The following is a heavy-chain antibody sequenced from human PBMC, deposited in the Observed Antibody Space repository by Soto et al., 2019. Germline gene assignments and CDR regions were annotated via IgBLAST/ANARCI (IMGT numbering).Heavy chain of an antibody. J-gene: IGHJ4*02. CDR2: INAGSGNT. V-gene: IGHV1-3*01. CDR3: ARLIGGTLRFLEWFYFDY. D-gene: IGHD3-3*01. CDR1: GYSSTNYG. Sequence: GASVKVSCKASGYSSTNYGMHWVRQAPGQRLEWMGWINAGSGNTKYSQKFQGRITISADKSISTAYLQWSSLKASDTAMYYCARLIGGTLRFLEWFYFDYWGQGTLVTVSS.